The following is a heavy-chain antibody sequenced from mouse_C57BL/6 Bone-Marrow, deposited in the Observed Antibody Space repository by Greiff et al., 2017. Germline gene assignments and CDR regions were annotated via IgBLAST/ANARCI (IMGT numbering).Heavy chain of an antibody. D-gene: IGHD2-5*01. CDR2: IHPNSGST. CDR3: ARVGVYSNLVAY. V-gene: IGHV1-64*01. J-gene: IGHJ3*01. CDR1: GYTFTSYW. Sequence: QVQLQQPGAELVKPGASVKLSCKASGYTFTSYWMHWVKQRPGQGLEWIGMIHPNSGSTNYNEKFKSKATLTVDKSSSTAYMQLSSLTSEDSAVYYCARVGVYSNLVAYWGQGTLVTVSA.